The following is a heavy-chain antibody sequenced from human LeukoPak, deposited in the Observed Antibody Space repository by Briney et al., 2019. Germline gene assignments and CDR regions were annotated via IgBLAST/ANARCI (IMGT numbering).Heavy chain of an antibody. CDR3: VRYYCSSTSCPFY. CDR1: GFTFSSYW. CDR2: IEQDGSEK. J-gene: IGHJ4*02. Sequence: GGSLRLSCAASGFTFSSYWMSWVRQAPGKGLEWVANIEQDGSEKYYVDSVKGRFTISRDNAKNSLYLQMNSLRAEDTAVYCCVRYYCSSTSCPFYWGQGTLVTVSS. V-gene: IGHV3-7*01. D-gene: IGHD2-2*01.